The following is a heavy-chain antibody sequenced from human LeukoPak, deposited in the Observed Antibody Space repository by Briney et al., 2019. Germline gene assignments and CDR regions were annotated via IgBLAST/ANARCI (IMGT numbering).Heavy chain of an antibody. J-gene: IGHJ6*03. Sequence: GGSLRLSCAASGFTFSSYWMHWVRQAPGKGLVWVSRINSDGSSTSYADSVKGRFTISRDNAKNTLYLQMNSLRAEDTAVYYCARGITMVRGVGIYMDVWGKGTTVTVSS. CDR3: ARGITMVRGVGIYMDV. CDR2: INSDGSST. V-gene: IGHV3-74*01. CDR1: GFTFSSYW. D-gene: IGHD3-10*01.